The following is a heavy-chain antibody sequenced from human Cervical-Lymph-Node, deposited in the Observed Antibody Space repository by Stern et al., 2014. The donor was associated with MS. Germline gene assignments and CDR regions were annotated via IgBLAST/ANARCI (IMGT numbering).Heavy chain of an antibody. CDR3: AKDLGRGVVVVPLYGLDV. J-gene: IGHJ6*02. D-gene: IGHD2-2*01. CDR2: ISAGGVYT. V-gene: IGHV3-23*01. Sequence: VQLLESGGGLVQPGGSLRLSCAASGFTFSPDALRWVRHAPGQGLERVSSISAGGVYTYYADSVKGRFTISRDNSKSMLYLEMQSLRAEDTAVYHCAKDLGRGVVVVPLYGLDVWGQGTTVTVSS. CDR1: GFTFSPDA.